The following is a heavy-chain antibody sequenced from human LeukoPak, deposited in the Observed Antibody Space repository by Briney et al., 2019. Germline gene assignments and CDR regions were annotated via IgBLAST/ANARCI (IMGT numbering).Heavy chain of an antibody. V-gene: IGHV3-7*01. J-gene: IGHJ5*02. CDR1: GFTFSSYA. CDR3: ARDMGSYYDNWFDP. Sequence: GGSLRLSCAASGFTFSSYAMHWVRQAPGKGLEWVANIKQDGSEKYYVDSVKGRFTISRDNAKNSLYLQMNSLRAEDTAVYYCARDMGSYYDNWFDPWGQGTLVTVSS. D-gene: IGHD3-10*01. CDR2: IKQDGSEK.